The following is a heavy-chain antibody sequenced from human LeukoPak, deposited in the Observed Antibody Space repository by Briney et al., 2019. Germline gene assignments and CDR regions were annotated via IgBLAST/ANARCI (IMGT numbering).Heavy chain of an antibody. CDR3: ARGLTIGYYYMDV. CDR2: INHSGSA. V-gene: IGHV4-34*01. J-gene: IGHJ6*03. Sequence: SETLSLTCAVYGGSFSGYYWSWIRQPPGKGLEWIGEINHSGSANYNPPLKSRVTISVDTSKNQFSLKLSSVTAADTAVYYCARGLTIGYYYMDVWGKGTTVTVSS. D-gene: IGHD4-11*01. CDR1: GGSFSGYY.